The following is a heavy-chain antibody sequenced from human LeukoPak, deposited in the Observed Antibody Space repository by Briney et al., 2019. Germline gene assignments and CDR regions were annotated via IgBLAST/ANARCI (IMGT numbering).Heavy chain of an antibody. CDR3: ARVPTV. CDR2: IYYSGST. V-gene: IGHV4-59*11. D-gene: IGHD4-17*01. CDR1: GGSISPHY. J-gene: IGHJ4*02. Sequence: SETLSLTCTVSGGSISPHYWSWLRQPPGKGLEWIGYIYYSGSTNYIPSLKSRVTISVDTSKNQFSLKLSSVTAADTAVYYCARVPTVWGQGTLVTVS.